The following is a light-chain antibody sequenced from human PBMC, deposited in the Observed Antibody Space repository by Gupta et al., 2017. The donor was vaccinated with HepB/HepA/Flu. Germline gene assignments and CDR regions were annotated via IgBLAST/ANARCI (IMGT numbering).Light chain of an antibody. CDR3: QHYGSSLT. V-gene: IGKV3-20*01. Sequence: LTQSPCTLSLSPGERATLSCSASQSASSSYLAWYQQKPGQAPRLLHFVASRRSTDIPDIFSSGWSANFSTLTSSVQEPDDFVFYCWQHYGSSLTFGGGTKVEIK. J-gene: IGKJ4*01. CDR1: QSASSSY. CDR2: VAS.